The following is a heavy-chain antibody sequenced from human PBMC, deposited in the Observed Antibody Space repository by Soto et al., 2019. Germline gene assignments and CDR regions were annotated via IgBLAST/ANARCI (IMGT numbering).Heavy chain of an antibody. CDR2: IYHSGST. Sequence: QVQLQESGPGLVKPSETLSLTCAVSGGSISSNNWWGWVRQTPGKGLEWIGEIYHSGSTNYNPSLKSRVTISLDKSKNQFSPSLTSMTAADTAVYYCARREGDCRGVSCPFYHDWGQGTLVTASS. CDR3: ARREGDCRGVSCPFYHD. V-gene: IGHV4-4*02. J-gene: IGHJ4*02. CDR1: GGSISSNNW. D-gene: IGHD2-15*01.